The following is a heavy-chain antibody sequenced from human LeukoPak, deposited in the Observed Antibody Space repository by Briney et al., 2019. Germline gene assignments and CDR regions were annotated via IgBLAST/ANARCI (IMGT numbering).Heavy chain of an antibody. J-gene: IGHJ3*02. CDR3: ARDWDSLDTFDI. V-gene: IGHV6-1*01. Sequence: SQTLSLTCAISGDSVSSNSAAWHWLRQSPSRGLEWLGRTYYRSKWYNHYAVSVKSRITVNPDTSKNQFSLQLNSVTPDDTAVYYCARDWDSLDTFDIWGQGTMVTVSS. CDR2: TYYRSKWYN. D-gene: IGHD1-26*01. CDR1: GDSVSSNSAA.